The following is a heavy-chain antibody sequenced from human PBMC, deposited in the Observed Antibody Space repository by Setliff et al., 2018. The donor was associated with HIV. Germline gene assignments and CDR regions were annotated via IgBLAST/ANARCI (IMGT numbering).Heavy chain of an antibody. J-gene: IGHJ5*02. V-gene: IGHV5-51*01. Sequence: PGESLKISCKGSGYSFTSYWIGWVRQMPGKGLEWMGIIYPGDSDTRYSPSFQGQVTISVDKSIRTAYMQWSTLKASDTAMYYCARNWGAPNQFDPWGQGTLVTVSS. CDR1: GYSFTSYW. D-gene: IGHD7-27*01. CDR2: IYPGDSDT. CDR3: ARNWGAPNQFDP.